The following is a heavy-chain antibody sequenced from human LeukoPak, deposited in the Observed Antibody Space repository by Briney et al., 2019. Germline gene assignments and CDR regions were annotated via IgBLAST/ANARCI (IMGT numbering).Heavy chain of an antibody. D-gene: IGHD3-22*01. CDR3: ATPPSYYYDSSGYAVGY. CDR2: IYPGDSDT. V-gene: IGHV5-51*01. CDR1: GYSFTSYW. J-gene: IGHJ4*02. Sequence: GESLKISCKGSGYSFTSYWIGWVRQMPGEGLEWMGIIYPGDSDTRYGPSFQGQVTISADKSISTAYLQWSSLKASDTAMYYCATPPSYYYDSSGYAVGYWGQGTLVTVSS.